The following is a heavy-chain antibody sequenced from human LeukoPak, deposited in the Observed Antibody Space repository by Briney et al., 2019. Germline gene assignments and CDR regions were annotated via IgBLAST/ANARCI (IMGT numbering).Heavy chain of an antibody. CDR2: IYHSGST. J-gene: IGHJ6*03. Sequence: PSETLSLTCTVSGGSISSGYYWGWIRQPPGKGLEWIGSIYHSGSTYYNPSLKSRVTISVDTSKNQFSLKLSSVTAADTAVYYCARVGYDFWSGDYYYYYMDVWGKGTTVTVSS. CDR3: ARVGYDFWSGDYYYYYMDV. CDR1: GGSISSGYY. D-gene: IGHD3-3*01. V-gene: IGHV4-38-2*02.